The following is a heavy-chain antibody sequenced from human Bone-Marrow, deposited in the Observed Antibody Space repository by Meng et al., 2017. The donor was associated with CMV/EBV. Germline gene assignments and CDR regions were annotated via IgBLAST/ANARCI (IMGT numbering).Heavy chain of an antibody. J-gene: IGHJ3*02. D-gene: IGHD3-10*01. V-gene: IGHV3-21*01. CDR2: ISTSSSYI. CDR1: GFTFSSYS. CDR3: ARNPGTDAFDI. Sequence: GESLKISCVASGFTFSSYSMNWVRQAPGKGLEWVSSISTSSSYIYYGDSVKGRFTISRDNAKNSLYLQMNSLRAEDTAVYYCARNPGTDAFDIWGQGTRVTVSS.